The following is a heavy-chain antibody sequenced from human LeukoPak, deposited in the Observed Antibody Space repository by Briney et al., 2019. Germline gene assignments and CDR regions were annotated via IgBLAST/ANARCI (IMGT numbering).Heavy chain of an antibody. CDR3: AKHLRYSYGYSWFDP. D-gene: IGHD5-18*01. Sequence: GGSLRLSCAASGFTFSSYAMSWVRQAPGEGLEWVSAISGSGGSTYYADSVKGRFTISRGNSKNTLYLQMNSLRAEDTAVYYCAKHLRYSYGYSWFDPWGQGTLVTVSS. CDR1: GFTFSSYA. CDR2: ISGSGGST. J-gene: IGHJ5*02. V-gene: IGHV3-23*01.